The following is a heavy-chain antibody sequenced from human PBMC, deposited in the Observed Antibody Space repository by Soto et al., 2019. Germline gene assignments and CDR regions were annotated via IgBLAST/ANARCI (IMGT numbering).Heavy chain of an antibody. V-gene: IGHV3-48*02. CDR3: ARSPYYYDSSKYYGY. J-gene: IGHJ4*02. CDR2: ISSSSTTI. D-gene: IGHD3-22*01. Sequence: EVQLVESGGGLVQPGGSLRLSCAASGFTFSSYGMNWVRQAPGKGLEWVSYISSSSTTIYYADSVKGRFTIFRDNAKNSLSLQLNSLRDEDTAVYYCARSPYYYDSSKYYGYWGQGTLVTVSS. CDR1: GFTFSSYG.